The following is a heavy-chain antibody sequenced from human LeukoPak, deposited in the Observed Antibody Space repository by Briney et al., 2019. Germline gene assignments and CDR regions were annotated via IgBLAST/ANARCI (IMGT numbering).Heavy chain of an antibody. V-gene: IGHV4-34*01. J-gene: IGHJ6*02. CDR3: ARLSPLQQSPSYYYGMDV. CDR2: INHSGST. Sequence: SETLYLTCAVYGGCFSGYYWSWIRQPPGKGLEWIGEINHSGSTNYNPSLKSRVTISVDTSKNQFSLKLSSVTAADTAVYYCARLSPLQQSPSYYYGMDVWGQGTTVTVSS. CDR1: GGCFSGYY. D-gene: IGHD4-11*01.